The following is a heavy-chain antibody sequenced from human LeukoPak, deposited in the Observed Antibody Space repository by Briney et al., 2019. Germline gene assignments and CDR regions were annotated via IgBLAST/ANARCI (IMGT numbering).Heavy chain of an antibody. CDR2: INPNSGGT. D-gene: IGHD1-26*01. V-gene: IGHV1-2*02. Sequence: ASVKVSCKASGYTFTGYYMHWVRQAPGQGLEWMGWINPNSGGTNYAQKFQGRVTMTTDTSTSTAYMELRSLRSDDTAVYYCATGVGATVATFDYWGQGTLVTVSS. J-gene: IGHJ4*02. CDR1: GYTFTGYY. CDR3: ATGVGATVATFDY.